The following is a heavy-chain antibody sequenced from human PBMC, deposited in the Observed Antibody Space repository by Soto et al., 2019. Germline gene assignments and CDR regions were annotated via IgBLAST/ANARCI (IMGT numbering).Heavy chain of an antibody. CDR1: GYTFTSYG. V-gene: IGHV1-18*01. CDR2: ISAYNGNT. CDR3: ARDFYYDSSGSTLYYYGMDV. Sequence: ASVKVSCKASGYTFTSYGISWVRQAPGQGLEWMGWISAYNGNTNYAQKLQGRVTMTTDTSTSTAYMELRSLRSDDTAVYYCARDFYYDSSGSTLYYYGMDVWGQGTTVT. J-gene: IGHJ6*02. D-gene: IGHD3-22*01.